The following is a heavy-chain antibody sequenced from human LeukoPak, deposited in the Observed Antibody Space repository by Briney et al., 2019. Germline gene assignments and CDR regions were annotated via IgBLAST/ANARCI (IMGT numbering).Heavy chain of an antibody. CDR2: IWYDGSNE. V-gene: IGHV3-33*06. Sequence: QPGGSLRLSCTASGFTFSDYGMHWVRQAPGKGLEWVAGIWYDGSNEAYADSLRGRITISRDTSKNTLYLQMNGLRAEDTAVYFCAKDGDRGQYYYYYMDVWGKGTAVTVSS. J-gene: IGHJ6*03. CDR3: AKDGDRGQYYYYYMDV. D-gene: IGHD7-27*01. CDR1: GFTFSDYG.